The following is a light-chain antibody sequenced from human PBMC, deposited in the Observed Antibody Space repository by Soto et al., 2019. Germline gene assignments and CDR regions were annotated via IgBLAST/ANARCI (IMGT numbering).Light chain of an antibody. CDR1: QSLLHGNGYNY. J-gene: IGKJ1*01. CDR3: MQALQTPRT. CDR2: LGS. Sequence: DIVMTQSPLSLPVTPGEPASISCRSSQSLLHGNGYNYLDWFLQKPGQPPQLLIYLGSNRASGVPDRFSGSGSGTEFTLKISRVEAEDVGIYYCMQALQTPRTFGQGTKVEIK. V-gene: IGKV2-28*01.